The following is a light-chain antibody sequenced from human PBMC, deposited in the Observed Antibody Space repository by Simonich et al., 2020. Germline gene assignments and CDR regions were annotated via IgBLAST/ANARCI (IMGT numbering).Light chain of an antibody. CDR1: QSVSRN. CDR2: GAS. CDR3: QQYNNWWT. Sequence: EIVMTQSPATLSVSPGEKATLSCRASQSVSRNLAWYKQKLGQAPRLLIYGASTRATGIPARFSGSGSGTEFTLTISSLQSEDFAVYYCQQYNNWWTFGQGTKVEIK. V-gene: IGKV3-15*01. J-gene: IGKJ1*01.